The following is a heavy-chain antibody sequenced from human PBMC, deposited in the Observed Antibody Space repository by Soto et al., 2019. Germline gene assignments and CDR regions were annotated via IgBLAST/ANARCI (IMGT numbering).Heavy chain of an antibody. CDR3: ARQIYDSDTGPNFQYAFDP. CDR1: GYSFAGYW. CDR2: IDPSDSQT. Sequence: GESLKISCKGSGYSFAGYWITWVRQKPGKGLEWMGRIDPSDSQTYYSPAFRGHVTISVTKSITTVFLQWSSLRASDTAMYYCARQIYDSDTGPNFQYAFDPWGQGIMVTVSS. D-gene: IGHD3-22*01. J-gene: IGHJ5*02. V-gene: IGHV5-10-1*01.